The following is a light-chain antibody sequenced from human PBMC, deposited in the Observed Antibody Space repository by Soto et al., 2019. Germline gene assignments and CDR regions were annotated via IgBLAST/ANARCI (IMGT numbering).Light chain of an antibody. CDR2: EVS. J-gene: IGLJ1*01. CDR1: SSDVGAYDY. CDR3: TSYTSSNTYV. Sequence: QSVLTQPASVSGSPGQSITISCTGTSSDVGAYDYVSWYQQHPGKAPKLMIFEVSDRPSGVSNRFSGSKSGNTASLTISGLQAEDEADYYCTSYTSSNTYVFGTGTKGTVL. V-gene: IGLV2-14*01.